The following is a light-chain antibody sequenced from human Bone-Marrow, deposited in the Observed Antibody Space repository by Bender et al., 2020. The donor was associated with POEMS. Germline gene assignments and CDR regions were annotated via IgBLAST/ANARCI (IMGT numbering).Light chain of an antibody. J-gene: IGLJ1*01. CDR2: GND. CDR3: SSYTSSGTRV. CDR1: IGGNA. V-gene: IGLV1-44*01. Sequence: IGGNAVNWWQQLPGTAPKLLIYGNDQRPSGVPDRFSGSKSGNTASLTISGLQAEDEADYYCSSYTSSGTRVFGSGTKVTVL.